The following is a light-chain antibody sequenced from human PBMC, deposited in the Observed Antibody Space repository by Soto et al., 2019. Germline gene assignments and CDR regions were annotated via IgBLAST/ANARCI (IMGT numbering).Light chain of an antibody. J-gene: IGKJ1*01. CDR2: GAS. V-gene: IGKV3-15*01. CDR3: QQYNNWPPAWT. CDR1: QSVRSN. Sequence: ENVLTQSPGTLSVSPGERATLSCRASQSVRSNLAWYQQKPGQSPRLLIYGASTRATGIPARFSGSGSGTQFTLTISSLQSEDFAVYYCQQYNNWPPAWTFGQGTKVDIE.